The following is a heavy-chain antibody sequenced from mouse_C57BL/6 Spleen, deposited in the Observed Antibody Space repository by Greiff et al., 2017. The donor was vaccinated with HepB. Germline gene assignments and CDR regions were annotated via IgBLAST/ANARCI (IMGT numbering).Heavy chain of an antibody. Sequence: EVQGVESGPVLVKPGPSVKISCKASGFTFTDYYMHWVKQSHGKSLEWIGLVYPYNGGTSYNQKFKGKATLTVDTSSSTAYMELNSLTSEDSAVYYCARCGYGSSYVLWYFDVWGTGTTVTVSS. CDR1: GFTFTDYY. CDR3: ARCGYGSSYVLWYFDV. D-gene: IGHD1-1*01. J-gene: IGHJ1*03. V-gene: IGHV1-36*01. CDR2: VYPYNGGT.